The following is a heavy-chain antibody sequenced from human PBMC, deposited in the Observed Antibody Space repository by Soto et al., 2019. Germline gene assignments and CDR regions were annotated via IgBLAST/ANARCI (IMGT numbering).Heavy chain of an antibody. CDR2: IYYSGST. D-gene: IGHD3-10*01. V-gene: IGHV4-59*08. CDR3: ARLILGDYYGSGSYYNSFDY. CDR1: GGSISSYY. J-gene: IGHJ4*02. Sequence: SETLSLTCTVSGGSISSYYWSWIRQPPGKGLEWIGYIYYSGSTNYNPSLKSRVTISVDTSKNQFSLKLSSVTAADTAVYYCARLILGDYYGSGSYYNSFDYWGQGTLVTVSS.